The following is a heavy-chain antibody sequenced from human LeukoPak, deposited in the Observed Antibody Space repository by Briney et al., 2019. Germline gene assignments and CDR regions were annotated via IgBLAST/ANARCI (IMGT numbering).Heavy chain of an antibody. CDR3: ARDPTLRSSSGYLDY. CDR1: GFTFSSYA. D-gene: IGHD3-22*01. CDR2: ISYDGSNK. Sequence: GGSLRLSCAASGFTFSSYAMHWVRPAPGKGLEWVAVISYDGSNKYYADSVKGRFTISRDNSKNTLYLQMNSMRAEDTAVYYCARDPTLRSSSGYLDYWGQGTLVTVSS. V-gene: IGHV3-30-3*01. J-gene: IGHJ4*02.